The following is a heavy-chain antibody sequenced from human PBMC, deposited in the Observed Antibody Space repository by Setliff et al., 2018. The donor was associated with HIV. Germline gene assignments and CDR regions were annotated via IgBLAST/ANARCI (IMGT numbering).Heavy chain of an antibody. CDR3: ARDPKHSSSGDLEY. CDR2: INHSGST. D-gene: IGHD3-22*01. Sequence: SETLSLTCAVYGESFSGYYWSWIRQPPGEGLEWIGEINHSGSTNYNPSLKSRVTISVDTSKNQFSPKLTSVTAADTAVYYCARDPKHSSSGDLEYWSQGTLVTISS. J-gene: IGHJ4*02. V-gene: IGHV4-34*01. CDR1: GESFSGYY.